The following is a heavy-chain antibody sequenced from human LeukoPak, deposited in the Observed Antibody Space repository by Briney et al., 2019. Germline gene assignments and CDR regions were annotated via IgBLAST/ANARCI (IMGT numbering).Heavy chain of an antibody. CDR2: IYHSGST. V-gene: IGHV4-38-2*01. Sequence: PSETLTLTCAVSGYSISSGYNWGWIRQPPGKGLEWIGSIYHSGSTYYNPSLKSRVTISVDTSKNQFSLKLSSVTAADTAAYYCARIEAATRCNDWGEGTLVTVSS. D-gene: IGHD2-15*01. J-gene: IGHJ4*02. CDR1: GYSISSGYN. CDR3: ARIEAATRCND.